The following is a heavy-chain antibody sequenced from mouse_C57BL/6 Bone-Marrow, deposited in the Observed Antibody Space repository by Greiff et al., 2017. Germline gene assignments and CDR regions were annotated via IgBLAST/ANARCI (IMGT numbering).Heavy chain of an antibody. CDR3: ARYYFDY. V-gene: IGHV1-82*01. Sequence: VQLQQSGPELVKPGASVKISCKASGYAFSSSWMNWVKQRPGKGLEWIGRIYPGDGDTNYNGKFKGKATLTSDKSSSTAYMQLSSLTSEDSAVYFCARYYFDYWGQVTTLTVSS. CDR1: GYAFSSSW. J-gene: IGHJ2*01. CDR2: IYPGDGDT.